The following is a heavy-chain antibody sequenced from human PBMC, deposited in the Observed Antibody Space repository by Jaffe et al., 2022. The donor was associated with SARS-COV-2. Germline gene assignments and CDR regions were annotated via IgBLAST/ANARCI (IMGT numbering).Heavy chain of an antibody. CDR1: GFTFSSNY. CDR2: ISPNGDST. V-gene: IGHV3-64*02. D-gene: IGHD3-10*01. CDR3: ARGLYYASGRYYFDY. Sequence: EVQLVESGEGLVQPGGSLRLSCAASGFTFSSNYMHWVRQAPGKGLEYVSAISPNGDSTFYVDSVKGRFTISRDNSKNTLYLQMGSLRAEDMAVYYCARGLYYASGRYYFDYWGQGSLVTISS. J-gene: IGHJ4*02.